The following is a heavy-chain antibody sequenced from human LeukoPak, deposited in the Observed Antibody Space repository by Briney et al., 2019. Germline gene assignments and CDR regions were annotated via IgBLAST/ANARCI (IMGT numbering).Heavy chain of an antibody. CDR3: ARDPRSGNIEIDAFDI. D-gene: IGHD3-10*01. CDR2: IYHSGST. J-gene: IGHJ3*02. V-gene: IGHV4-4*02. CDR1: GGSISSSNW. Sequence: SETLSLTCAVSGGSISSSNWWSWDRQPPGKGLEWIGEIYHSGSTNYNPSLKSRVTISVDKSKNQFSLKLSSVTAADTAVYYCARDPRSGNIEIDAFDIWGQGTMVTVSS.